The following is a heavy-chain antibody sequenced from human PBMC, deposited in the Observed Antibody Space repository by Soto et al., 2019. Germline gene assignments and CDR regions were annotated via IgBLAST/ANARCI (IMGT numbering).Heavy chain of an antibody. CDR1: GFTFSSYW. CDR2: INSDGSST. Sequence: EVHLVESGGGLVQPGGSLRLSCAASGFTFSSYWMHWVRQAPGKGLVWVSRINSDGSSTSYADSVKGRFTISRDNAKNTLYLQMNSLRAEDTAVYYCARDWAGYSYGPIRYGMDVWGQGTTVTVSS. V-gene: IGHV3-74*01. CDR3: ARDWAGYSYGPIRYGMDV. D-gene: IGHD5-18*01. J-gene: IGHJ6*02.